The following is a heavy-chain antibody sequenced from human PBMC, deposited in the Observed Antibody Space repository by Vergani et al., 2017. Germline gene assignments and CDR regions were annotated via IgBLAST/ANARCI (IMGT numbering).Heavy chain of an antibody. CDR1: GYTFTNYA. CDR3: VRTRSGSCTGGGCYSGWFDP. CDR2: INSNSGNP. D-gene: IGHD2-15*01. Sequence: QVQLVQSGSEVKKPGASVKVSCRASGYTFTNYALNWVRQAPGQGLEWMGWINSNSGNPTYAQGFKGRFVFSLDSSVITSYLQINSLQPEDTAVYYCVRTRSGSCTGGGCYSGWFDPWGQGTLVTVSS. V-gene: IGHV7-4-1*02. J-gene: IGHJ5*02.